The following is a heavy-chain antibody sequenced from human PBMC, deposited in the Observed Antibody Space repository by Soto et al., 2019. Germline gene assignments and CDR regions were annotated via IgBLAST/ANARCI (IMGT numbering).Heavy chain of an antibody. V-gene: IGHV4-4*02. Sequence: PSETLSLTCSVSGDSISNNKWWSWVRQPPGKGLEWIGEMHHSGSIHYNASLKSRATISVDKSRNQFSLQLTSVTAADTAVYYCARLGAYYQSLDPWGPGTLVT. D-gene: IGHD2-21*01. J-gene: IGHJ5*02. CDR2: MHHSGSI. CDR1: GDSISNNKW. CDR3: ARLGAYYQSLDP.